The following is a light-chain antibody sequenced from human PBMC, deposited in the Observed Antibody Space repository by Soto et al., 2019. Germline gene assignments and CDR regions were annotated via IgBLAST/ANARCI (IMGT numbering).Light chain of an antibody. Sequence: EIVLTQSPGTLSLSPGERATLSCRASQSVSSSYLAWYQQKPGQAPRLLIYGASSRATGTPDRFSGSGSGTDFTLTISGLEPEDFAVYYCQQYGTSLFTFGGGTKVDIK. CDR1: QSVSSSY. J-gene: IGKJ4*01. CDR3: QQYGTSLFT. CDR2: GAS. V-gene: IGKV3-20*01.